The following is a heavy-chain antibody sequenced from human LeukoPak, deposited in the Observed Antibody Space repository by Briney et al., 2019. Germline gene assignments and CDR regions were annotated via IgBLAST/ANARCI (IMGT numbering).Heavy chain of an antibody. Sequence: GGSLRLSCAASGFTVSSNYMSWVRQAPGKGLEWASVIYSGGSTYYADSVKGRFTISRDNSKNTLYLQMNSLGAEDTAVYYCARSPPPYYYYYGMDVWGQGTTVTVSS. CDR2: IYSGGST. CDR1: GFTVSSNY. V-gene: IGHV3-53*01. J-gene: IGHJ6*02. CDR3: ARSPPPYYYYYGMDV.